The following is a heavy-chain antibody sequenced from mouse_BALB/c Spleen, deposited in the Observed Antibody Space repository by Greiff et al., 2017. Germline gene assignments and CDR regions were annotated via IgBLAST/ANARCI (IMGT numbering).Heavy chain of an antibody. V-gene: IGHV5-6-3*01. CDR3: ARVSAAMDY. CDR2: INSNGGST. J-gene: IGHJ4*01. CDR1: GFTFSSYG. Sequence: EVKLMESGGGLVQPGGSLKLSCAASGFTFSSYGMSWVRQTPDKRLELVATINSNGGSTYYPDSVKGRFTISRDNAKNTLYLQMSSLKSEDTAMYYCARVSAAMDYWGQGTSVTVSS.